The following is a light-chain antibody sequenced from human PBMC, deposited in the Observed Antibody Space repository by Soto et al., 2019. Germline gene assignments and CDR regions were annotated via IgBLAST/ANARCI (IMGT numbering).Light chain of an antibody. CDR1: HDVSRN. J-gene: IGKJ4*01. Sequence: DIQMTQSPSSLYASVGDRVTIACQSSHDVSRNLNWFQQKPGEAPKLLIYDASNLERGVPSRFSGSGSGTEFTLTISSLQPDDFATYYCQQYNSTPLTFGGGTKMEIK. CDR2: DAS. V-gene: IGKV1-33*01. CDR3: QQYNSTPLT.